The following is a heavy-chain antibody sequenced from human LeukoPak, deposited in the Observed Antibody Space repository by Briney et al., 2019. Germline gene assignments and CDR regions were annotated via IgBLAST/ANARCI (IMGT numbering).Heavy chain of an antibody. CDR2: IYYSGST. CDR3: ARSIQWLGYYFDY. J-gene: IGHJ4*02. Sequence: SETLSLTCTVSGGSISIYYWRWIRQPPGKGLEWIGYIYYSGSTNYNPSLKSRVTISVDTSKNQFSLKLSSVTAADTAVYYCARSIQWLGYYFDYWGQGTLVTVSS. V-gene: IGHV4-59*01. CDR1: GGSISIYY. D-gene: IGHD5-12*01.